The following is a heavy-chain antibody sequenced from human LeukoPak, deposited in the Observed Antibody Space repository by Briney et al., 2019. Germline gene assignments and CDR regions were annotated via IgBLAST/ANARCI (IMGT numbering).Heavy chain of an antibody. V-gene: IGHV3-23*01. Sequence: GGSLRLSCAASGFTFSSYSMNWVRQAPGKGLEWVSAISGSGGSTYYADSVKGRFTISRDNSKNTLYLQMNSLRAEDTAVYYCAKNKVSYYYDSSGPRDYYYYMDVWGKGTTVTVSS. CDR3: AKNKVSYYYDSSGPRDYYYYMDV. J-gene: IGHJ6*03. D-gene: IGHD3-22*01. CDR1: GFTFSSYS. CDR2: ISGSGGST.